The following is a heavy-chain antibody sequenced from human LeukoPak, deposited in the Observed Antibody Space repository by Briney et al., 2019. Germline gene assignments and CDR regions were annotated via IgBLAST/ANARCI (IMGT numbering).Heavy chain of an antibody. D-gene: IGHD2-15*01. Sequence: PSQTLSLTCTVSGGSISSGDYYWSWIRQPPGKGLEWIGYIYYNGTTYYNPSLKSRVTISIDTSKNQFSLKLSSVTAADTAVYYCARDLFSYTTLPYFDYWGQGALVTVSS. CDR3: ARDLFSYTTLPYFDY. CDR1: GGSISSGDYY. J-gene: IGHJ4*02. CDR2: IYYNGTT. V-gene: IGHV4-30-4*01.